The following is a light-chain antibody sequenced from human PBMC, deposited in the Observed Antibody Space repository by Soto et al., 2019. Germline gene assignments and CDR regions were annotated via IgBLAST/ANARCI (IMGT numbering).Light chain of an antibody. J-gene: IGLJ2*01. CDR1: SSNIGAGYD. V-gene: IGLV1-40*01. CDR2: GNI. Sequence: QSVLTQPPSVSGAPGQRVTISCTGSSSNIGAGYDVHWYQQVPGTAPKLLIYGNINRPSGVPDRFSGSKSGTSASLAITGLQAEDEADYYCQSYDNSLSGLFGGGTQLTVL. CDR3: QSYDNSLSGL.